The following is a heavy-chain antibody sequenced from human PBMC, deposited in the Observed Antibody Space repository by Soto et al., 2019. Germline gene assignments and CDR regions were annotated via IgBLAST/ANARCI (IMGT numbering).Heavy chain of an antibody. V-gene: IGHV3-7*01. CDR1: GFTFSWHW. Sequence: EVPLVESGGGLVQPGGSLRLSCTASGFTFSWHWMTWVRQAPGKGLEWLTNIKEDGSEKYYADSVKGRFTVSRDNAKNSLSLELTSLGAEDTALYYCARVDFGGGFWGLDYWGKGALVTVSS. CDR2: IKEDGSEK. J-gene: IGHJ4*02. D-gene: IGHD3-16*01. CDR3: ARVDFGGGFWGLDY.